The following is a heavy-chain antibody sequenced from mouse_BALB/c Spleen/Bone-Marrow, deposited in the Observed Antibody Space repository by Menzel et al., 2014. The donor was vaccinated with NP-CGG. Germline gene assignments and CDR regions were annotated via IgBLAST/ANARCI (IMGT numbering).Heavy chain of an antibody. D-gene: IGHD2-14*01. J-gene: IGHJ3*01. Sequence: QVQLQQSGAELARPGASVKLSCKASGYTFTDYYINWVKQRTGQGLEWIGEIYPRSGNAYYNEKFKGEATLTADKSSSTAYMQLSSLTSEDSAVYFCTRSGVRTFAYWGQGTLVTAST. V-gene: IGHV1-77*01. CDR1: GYTFTDYY. CDR2: IYPRSGNA. CDR3: TRSGVRTFAY.